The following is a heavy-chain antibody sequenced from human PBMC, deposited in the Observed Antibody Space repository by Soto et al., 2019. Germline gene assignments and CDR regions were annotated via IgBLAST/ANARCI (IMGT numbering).Heavy chain of an antibody. D-gene: IGHD1-1*01. V-gene: IGHV1-8*01. CDR1: GYTFTSYD. Sequence: GASVKVSCKASGYTFTSYDIYWVRQATGQGLEWVGWMNPNTGNSGYAQKFQGRVTMTSDTSISTAHMEQSSLRPEDTAVYYCARRAETNGWNGFGADKYYFDFWGQGTLVTVSS. CDR3: ARRAETNGWNGFGADKYYFDF. J-gene: IGHJ4*02. CDR2: MNPNTGNS.